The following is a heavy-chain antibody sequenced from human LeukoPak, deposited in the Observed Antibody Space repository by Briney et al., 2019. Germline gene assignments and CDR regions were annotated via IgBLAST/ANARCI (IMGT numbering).Heavy chain of an antibody. CDR2: IYTSGST. V-gene: IGHV4-4*07. J-gene: IGHJ4*02. CDR3: ARDRIAVAATYYFDY. Sequence: SETLSLTCTVSGGSISSYYWSWIRQPAGKGLEWIGRIYTSGSTNYNPSLESRVTMSVDTSKNQFSLKLSSVTAADTAVYYCARDRIAVAATYYFDYWGQGTLVTVSS. CDR1: GGSISSYY. D-gene: IGHD6-19*01.